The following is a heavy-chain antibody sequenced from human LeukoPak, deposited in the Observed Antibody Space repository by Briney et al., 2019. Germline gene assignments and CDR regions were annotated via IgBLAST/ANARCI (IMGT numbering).Heavy chain of an antibody. J-gene: IGHJ4*02. D-gene: IGHD4-17*01. Sequence: GGSLRLSCAASGFTFSSFSMNWVRQAPGKGLEWVSSISSSSTYIYYADSVKGRFTISRDNAKNSLYLQMNSLRAEDTAVYYCATDTVTDYWGQGTLVTVSS. V-gene: IGHV3-21*01. CDR3: ATDTVTDY. CDR2: ISSSSTYI. CDR1: GFTFSSFS.